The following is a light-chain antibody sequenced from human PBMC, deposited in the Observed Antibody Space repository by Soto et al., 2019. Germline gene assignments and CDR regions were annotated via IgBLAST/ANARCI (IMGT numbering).Light chain of an antibody. Sequence: DIQMTQSPATLSGSVGDRVTITCRASQTISSWLAWYQQKPGKAPQLLIYTASSFASGVPSSFSGSASATEFPLTISRLPPDDFASYYCQQYNSYSRTFGQGTKVDI. V-gene: IGKV1-5*03. CDR3: QQYNSYSRT. CDR2: TAS. J-gene: IGKJ1*01. CDR1: QTISSW.